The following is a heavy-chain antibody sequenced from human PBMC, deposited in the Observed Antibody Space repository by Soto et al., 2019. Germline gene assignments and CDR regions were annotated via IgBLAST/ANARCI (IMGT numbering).Heavy chain of an antibody. J-gene: IGHJ4*02. V-gene: IGHV1-3*01. CDR3: ARDGARITVFGVVYYFDY. Sequence: GASVKVSCKASGYTFSSHAMHWVRQAPGQRLEWMGWINAGNGNTKYSQNFQGRVAITRDTSASTAYMELRSLRSEDTAVYYCARDGARITVFGVVYYFDYWGQGTLVTV. D-gene: IGHD3-3*01. CDR2: INAGNGNT. CDR1: GYTFSSHA.